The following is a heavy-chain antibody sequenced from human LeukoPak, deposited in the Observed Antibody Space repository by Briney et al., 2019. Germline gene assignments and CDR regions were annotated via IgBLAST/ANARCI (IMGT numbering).Heavy chain of an antibody. CDR1: GYSISSGYY. J-gene: IGHJ4*02. Sequence: SETLSLTCTVSGYSISSGYYWGWIRQPPGKGLEWIGSIYQSGSTYYNPSLKSRVTISVDMSKNYFSLNLSSVTAADTAVYYCARVSGSRTRDYWGQGTLVTVSS. CDR3: ARVSGSRTRDY. CDR2: IYQSGST. V-gene: IGHV4-38-2*02. D-gene: IGHD1-26*01.